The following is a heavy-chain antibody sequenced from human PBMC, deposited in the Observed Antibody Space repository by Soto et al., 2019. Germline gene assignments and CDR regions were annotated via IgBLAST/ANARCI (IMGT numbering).Heavy chain of an antibody. CDR1: GGTFRNYP. J-gene: IGHJ4*02. CDR2: IFPLTDTP. V-gene: IGHV1-69*08. Sequence: QVQLVQSGAEVKKPGSSVKVSCKASGGTFRNYPINWVRQAPGQGLEWMGSIFPLTDTPDYAQNFQARLTISADKTTTTAYTDLSSLTSADTAMYCCASGPVAVFNYFASWAQGTLVAVSS. D-gene: IGHD6-19*01. CDR3: ASGPVAVFNYFAS.